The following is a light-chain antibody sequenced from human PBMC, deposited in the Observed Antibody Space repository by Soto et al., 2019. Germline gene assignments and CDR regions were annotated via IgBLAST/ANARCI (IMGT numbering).Light chain of an antibody. CDR1: QSVSSY. V-gene: IGKV3-11*01. J-gene: IGKJ4*01. CDR2: DAS. CDR3: XXRXNWPPLT. Sequence: EIVLTQSPATLSLSPGERATLSCRASQSVSSYLAWYQQKPGQAPRLLIYDASNRATGIPARFSGSGSGTDFTLTISSLEPEDXXVXXXXXRXNWPPLTFGGGTKVEIK.